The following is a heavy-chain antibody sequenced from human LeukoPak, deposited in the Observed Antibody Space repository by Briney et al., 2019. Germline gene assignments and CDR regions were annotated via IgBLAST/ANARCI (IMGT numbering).Heavy chain of an antibody. V-gene: IGHV1-69*04. J-gene: IGHJ4*02. CDR1: GGTFSSYA. CDR2: IIPILGIV. CDR3: ASGYCSGGSCYGDDY. D-gene: IGHD2-15*01. Sequence: SVKVSCKASGGTFSSYAISWVRQAPGQGLEWMGRIIPILGIVNYAQKFQGRVTITADKSTSTAYMELSSLRSEDTAVYYCASGYCSGGSCYGDDYWGQGTLVTVSS.